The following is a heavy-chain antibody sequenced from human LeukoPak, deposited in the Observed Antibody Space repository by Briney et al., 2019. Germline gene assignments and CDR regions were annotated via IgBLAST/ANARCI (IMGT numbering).Heavy chain of an antibody. J-gene: IGHJ3*02. D-gene: IGHD4-4*01. CDR2: INHSGST. CDR1: GGSFSGYY. CDR3: ARGPDALHSFDI. Sequence: SETLSLTCAVYGGSFSGYYWSWIRQPPGKGLEWIGEINHSGSTNYNPSLKSRVTISVDTSKNQLSLNLNSVTAADTAVYYCARGPDALHSFDIWGQGTMVTVSS. V-gene: IGHV4-34*01.